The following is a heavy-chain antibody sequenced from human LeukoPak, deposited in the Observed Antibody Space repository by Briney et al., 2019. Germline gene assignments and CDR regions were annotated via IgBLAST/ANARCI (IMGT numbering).Heavy chain of an antibody. CDR3: ARVSSSSWWALDY. Sequence: QPGRSLRLSCAASGFRFDDYAMHWVRQAPGKGLVWVSRINTDGSSTSYADSVKGRFTISRDNAKNTLYLQMNSLRAEDTAVYYCARVSSSSWWALDYWGQGTLVTVSS. CDR2: INTDGSST. J-gene: IGHJ4*02. CDR1: GFRFDDYA. D-gene: IGHD6-13*01. V-gene: IGHV3-74*01.